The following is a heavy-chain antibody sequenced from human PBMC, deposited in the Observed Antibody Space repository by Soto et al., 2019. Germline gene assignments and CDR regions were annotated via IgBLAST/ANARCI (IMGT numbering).Heavy chain of an antibody. J-gene: IGHJ4*02. V-gene: IGHV4-30-2*01. CDR1: GGSISSGGYS. CDR3: AREHDYGYFDY. D-gene: IGHD4-17*01. CDR2: IYRSGST. Sequence: QLQLQESGSGLVKPSQTLSLTCAVSGGSISSGGYSWSWIRQPPGKGMEWIGYIYRSGSTYYNPSLKSRVTISVDRSKNQFSLKLSSVTAADTAVYYCAREHDYGYFDYWGQGTLVTVSS.